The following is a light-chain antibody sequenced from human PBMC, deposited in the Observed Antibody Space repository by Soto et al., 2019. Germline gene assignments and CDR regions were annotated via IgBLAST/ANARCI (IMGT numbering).Light chain of an antibody. CDR3: QHSSLSPWT. V-gene: IGKV1-39*01. CDR1: QSIFNY. CDR2: ATS. J-gene: IGKJ1*01. Sequence: DIQMTQSPSSLSASVGDRVTITCRASQSIFNYLNWYQQKPGKAPKLLIFATSNLQSGVPSRFSGSGSGTEFTLNISSLQLEDFATYSCQHSSLSPWTFGQGTKVEIK.